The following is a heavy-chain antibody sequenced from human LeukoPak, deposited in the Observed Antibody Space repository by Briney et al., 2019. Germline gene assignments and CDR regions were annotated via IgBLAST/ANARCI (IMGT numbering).Heavy chain of an antibody. CDR1: GFSFSNYA. J-gene: IGHJ4*02. CDR3: ATVFYSGSDTSDH. D-gene: IGHD5-12*01. V-gene: IGHV3-23*01. CDR2: VSGSGGST. Sequence: GGSLRLSCVASGFSFSNYAMSWVRQAPGKGLEWVSAVSGSGGSTYSADSVKGRLTISRDNSKNTLFLQMSSLRAEDTAVYYCATVFYSGSDTSDHWGQGTLVTVSS.